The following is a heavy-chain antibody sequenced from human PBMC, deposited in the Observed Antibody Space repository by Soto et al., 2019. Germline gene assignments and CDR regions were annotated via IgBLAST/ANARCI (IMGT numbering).Heavy chain of an antibody. CDR1: GASISSRAYS. J-gene: IGHJ4*02. V-gene: IGHV4-30-2*01. CDR3: ARAFTAMGLFDF. D-gene: IGHD5-18*01. CDR2: LYHGGAT. Sequence: TLSLTCSVSGASISSRAYSWSWIRQPPGKGLEWIGYLYHGGATYSNPSLKNRVTISGDWSKNQFSLKLNSVTAADTAVYYCARAFTAMGLFDFWGPGTLVTVYS.